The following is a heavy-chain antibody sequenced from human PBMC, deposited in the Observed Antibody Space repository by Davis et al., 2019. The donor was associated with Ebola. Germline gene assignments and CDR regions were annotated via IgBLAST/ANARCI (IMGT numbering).Heavy chain of an antibody. CDR1: GFTFNNYA. J-gene: IGHJ4*02. D-gene: IGHD6-19*01. V-gene: IGHV3-23*01. CDR2: ISGSGDST. Sequence: GESLKISCAASGFTFNNYAMNWVRQAPGKGLEWVSGISGSGDSTYYADSVKGRFTISRDNSKSTLSLQMNSLRAEDTAVLYCAKAVGNSGWYNFDYWGQGTLVTVSS. CDR3: AKAVGNSGWYNFDY.